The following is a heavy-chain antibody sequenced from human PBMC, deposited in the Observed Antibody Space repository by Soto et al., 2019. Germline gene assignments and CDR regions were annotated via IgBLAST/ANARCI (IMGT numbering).Heavy chain of an antibody. V-gene: IGHV4-39*01. CDR2: ISYSGST. CDR3: ARGHGGITVFGAPGHFDY. CDR1: GGSISSSSYY. J-gene: IGHJ4*02. D-gene: IGHD3-3*01. Sequence: SSETLSLTCTVSGGSISSSSYYWGWIRQPPGKGLEWIGSISYSGSTYYKPSLKSRVTISVDTSKNQFSMNLSSVSAADAAVYYCARGHGGITVFGAPGHFDYWGQGTLVTVSS.